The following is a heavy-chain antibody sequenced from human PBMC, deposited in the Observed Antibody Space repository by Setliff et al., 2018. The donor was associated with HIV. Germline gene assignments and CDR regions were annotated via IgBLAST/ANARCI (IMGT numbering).Heavy chain of an antibody. J-gene: IGHJ4*02. D-gene: IGHD6-13*01. CDR1: GGSFSGHS. V-gene: IGHV4-34*01. Sequence: TSETLSLTCAVYGGSFSGHSWTWIRQPPGKGLEWIGEINRSGSANYNRSLKSRVTMSVDTPKRQFSLKLDSVTAADTAIYYCARQSTVAAAGFDFWGQGTLVTVSS. CDR3: ARQSTVAAAGFDF. CDR2: INRSGSA.